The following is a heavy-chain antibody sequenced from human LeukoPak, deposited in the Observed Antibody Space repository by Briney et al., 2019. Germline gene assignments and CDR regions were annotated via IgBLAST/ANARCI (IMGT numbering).Heavy chain of an antibody. Sequence: GGSLRLSCAASGFTLSNYWMAWVRQAPGKGLEWVANIYQDGSKIYYADSMTGRFTISRDTAKNSLYLQMNSLRVEDTAVYYCARAWAGSASYWGQGTLVTVSS. CDR1: GFTLSNYW. CDR3: ARAWAGSASY. D-gene: IGHD6-19*01. V-gene: IGHV3-7*04. CDR2: IYQDGSKI. J-gene: IGHJ4*02.